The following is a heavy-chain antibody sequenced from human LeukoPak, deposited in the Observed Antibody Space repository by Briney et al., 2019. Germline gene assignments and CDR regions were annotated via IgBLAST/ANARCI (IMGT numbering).Heavy chain of an antibody. V-gene: IGHV3-23*01. CDR2: ISASGGNT. J-gene: IGHJ6*03. D-gene: IGHD3-10*01. CDR1: GFTFSTYA. CDR3: ANDPPFALWSFYYYMDV. Sequence: PGGSLRLSCAASGFTFSTYAMSWVRQAPGKGLEWVSTISASGGNTYYADSVKGRFTIYRDNSKNTLYLQMDSLRAEDTAVYYCANDPPFALWSFYYYMDVWGKGTTVTVSS.